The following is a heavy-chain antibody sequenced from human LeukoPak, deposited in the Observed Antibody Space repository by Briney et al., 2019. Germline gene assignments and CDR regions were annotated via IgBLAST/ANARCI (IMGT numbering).Heavy chain of an antibody. D-gene: IGHD4-23*01. CDR3: ARYGGELYYYYMDV. CDR1: GFTFSSYW. Sequence: GGSLRLSCTASGFTFSSYWMTWVRQAPGKGLEWVSGINWNGGSTGYADSVKGRFTISRDNAKNSLYLQMNSLRAEDTALYYCARYGGELYYYYMDVWGKGTTVTVSS. V-gene: IGHV3-20*04. J-gene: IGHJ6*03. CDR2: INWNGGST.